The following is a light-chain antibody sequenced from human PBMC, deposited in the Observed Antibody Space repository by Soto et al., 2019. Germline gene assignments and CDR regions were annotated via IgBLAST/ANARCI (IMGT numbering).Light chain of an antibody. Sequence: QSALTQPPSASGSPGQSVAISCTGTSSDVGGYNYVSWYQQHPGKAPKLMIYEVNKLPSGVPDRFSGSKSGNTASLTVSCLQAEDEADYYCSSYAGSSNVFGTGTKLTVL. CDR3: SSYAGSSNV. CDR1: SSDVGGYNY. CDR2: EVN. V-gene: IGLV2-8*01. J-gene: IGLJ1*01.